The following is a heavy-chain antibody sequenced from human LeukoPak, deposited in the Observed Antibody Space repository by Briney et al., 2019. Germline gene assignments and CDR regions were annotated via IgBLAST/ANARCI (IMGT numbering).Heavy chain of an antibody. D-gene: IGHD1-1*01. Sequence: GGSLRLSCAASGFTFNNAWMSWVRQAPGKGLEWVGRIKSKTDGGTTDYAAPVKGRFTISRDDSKNTLFLQMNGLKTEDTAVYYCTTDGGMYNWNDVVCWGQGTLVTVSS. CDR1: GFTFNNAW. J-gene: IGHJ4*02. CDR3: TTDGGMYNWNDVVC. CDR2: IKSKTDGGTT. V-gene: IGHV3-15*01.